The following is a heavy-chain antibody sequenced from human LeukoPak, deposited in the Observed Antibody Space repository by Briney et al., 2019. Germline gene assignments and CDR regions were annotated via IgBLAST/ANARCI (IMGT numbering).Heavy chain of an antibody. CDR1: GFTFSSYA. J-gene: IGHJ4*02. D-gene: IGHD2-21*02. Sequence: GGSLRLSCAASGFTFSSYAMSWVRQAPGKGLEWVSAISGSGGSTYYADSVKGRFTISRDNAKNSLYLQMNSLRVEDTAVYYCGRSEVTIPDSYWGQGTLVTVSS. CDR3: GRSEVTIPDSY. CDR2: ISGSGGST. V-gene: IGHV3-23*01.